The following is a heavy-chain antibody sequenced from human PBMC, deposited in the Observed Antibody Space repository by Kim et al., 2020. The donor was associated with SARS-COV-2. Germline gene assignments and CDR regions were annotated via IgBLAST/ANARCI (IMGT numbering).Heavy chain of an antibody. Sequence: SETLSLTCTVSGGSLSRYLWTWIRQPPGKGLEWIGHIYYTGSTDYSPSLRSRVTMSVDTSKNQFSLNLSSVTAADTAVYFCARNNGDYTGNRYYSDGM. CDR3: ARNNGDYTGNRYYSDGM. CDR2: IYYTGST. V-gene: IGHV4-59*13. CDR1: GGSLSRYL. J-gene: IGHJ6*01. D-gene: IGHD4-17*01.